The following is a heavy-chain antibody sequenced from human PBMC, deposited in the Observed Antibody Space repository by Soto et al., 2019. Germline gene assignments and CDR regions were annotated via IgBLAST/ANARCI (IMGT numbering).Heavy chain of an antibody. CDR3: TTVKVGVASFDY. D-gene: IGHD1-26*01. CDR2: ISAYNGNT. Sequence: ASVKVSCKASGYTFASYAISWMRQAPGQGLEWMGWISAYNGNTNYAQKLQGRVTMTTDTSTSTAYMELSSLKTEDTAVYYCTTVKVGVASFDYWGQGTLVTVSS. V-gene: IGHV1-18*01. CDR1: GYTFASYA. J-gene: IGHJ4*02.